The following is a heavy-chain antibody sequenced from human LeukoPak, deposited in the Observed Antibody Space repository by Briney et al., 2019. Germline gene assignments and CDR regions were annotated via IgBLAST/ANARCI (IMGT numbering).Heavy chain of an antibody. Sequence: GGSLRLSCAASAFTFSTYAMSWVRQAPGQGPDWVASITDTGGGTYYADSVKGRFTITRDNSKNTLYLQMNKPRAEDTAVYYCARMISGIWKNFVFWGQGTLVIVSS. D-gene: IGHD6-25*01. J-gene: IGHJ4*02. CDR1: AFTFSTYA. CDR2: ITDTGGGT. CDR3: ARMISGIWKNFVF. V-gene: IGHV3-23*01.